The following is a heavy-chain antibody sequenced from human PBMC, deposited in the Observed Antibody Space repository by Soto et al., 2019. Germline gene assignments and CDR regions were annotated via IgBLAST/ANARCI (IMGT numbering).Heavy chain of an antibody. CDR2: IYSSGST. D-gene: IGHD5-18*01. V-gene: IGHV4-31*03. CDR3: ARDGKGEYTYGYWFDP. J-gene: IGHJ5*02. CDR1: GGSISSGGYY. Sequence: QVQLQESGPGLVKPSQTLSLTCTVTGGSISSGGYYWHWIRQHPGKGLEYIGYIYSSGSTYYNPSLESRVTMSVDTSKNQFSLELSSVTDADTAVYYCARDGKGEYTYGYWFDPWGQGTLVTVSS.